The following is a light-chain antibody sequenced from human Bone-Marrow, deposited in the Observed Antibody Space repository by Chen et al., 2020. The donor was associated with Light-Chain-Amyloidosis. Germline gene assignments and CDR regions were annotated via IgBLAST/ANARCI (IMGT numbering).Light chain of an antibody. CDR3: QSADSSGTDGVI. CDR2: RDT. Sequence: SYELTQPPSVSVSPGQPARITCSGDDLPTKYAYWYQQKPGQAPVLVVHRDTERPSGISERFSGSRSGTSATVTTSGVQAEDEADYHCQSADSSGTDGVIFGGGTKLTVL. CDR1: DLPTKY. V-gene: IGLV3-25*03. J-gene: IGLJ2*01.